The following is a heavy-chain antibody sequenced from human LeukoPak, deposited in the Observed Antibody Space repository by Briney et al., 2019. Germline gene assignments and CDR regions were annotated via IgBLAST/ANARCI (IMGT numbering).Heavy chain of an antibody. J-gene: IGHJ4*02. V-gene: IGHV4-61*02. CDR1: GGSISSGSYY. Sequence: PSETLSLTCTVSGGSISSGSYYWSWIRQPAGKGLEWIGRIYTSGSTNYNPSLKSRVTISVDTSKNQFSLKLSSVTAADTAVYYCAGYCSGGSCLLGWGQGTLVTVSS. CDR2: IYTSGST. CDR3: AGYCSGGSCLLG. D-gene: IGHD2-15*01.